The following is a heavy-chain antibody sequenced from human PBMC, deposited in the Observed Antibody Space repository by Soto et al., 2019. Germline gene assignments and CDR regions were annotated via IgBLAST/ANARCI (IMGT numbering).Heavy chain of an antibody. Sequence: QVQLQESGPGLVKPSETLALTCTVSGDYISSHYWSWIRQPPGKGLEWIGYVYHSGKTDSNPSLKSRVTLAMDTSKNQTSLTLTSVTAADAAVYYCARPKGIAPAIWYFDLWGRGTLVTVSS. J-gene: IGHJ2*01. CDR1: GDYISSHY. D-gene: IGHD6-13*01. CDR3: ARPKGIAPAIWYFDL. CDR2: VYHSGKT. V-gene: IGHV4-59*08.